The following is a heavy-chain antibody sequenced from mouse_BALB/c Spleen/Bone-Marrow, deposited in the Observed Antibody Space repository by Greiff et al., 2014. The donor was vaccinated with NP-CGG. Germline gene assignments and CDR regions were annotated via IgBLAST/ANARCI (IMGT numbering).Heavy chain of an antibody. CDR2: IRNKAYGYTT. Sequence: DVHLVESGGGLVQPGGSLRLSCTTSGFTFTDYYMSWVRQPPGKALEWLVFIRNKAYGYTTEYSASVRGRFTISRDNSQSILYLQMNTLRAEDSATYYCARFPMDYWGQGTSVTVSS. CDR1: GFTFTDYY. V-gene: IGHV7-3*02. J-gene: IGHJ4*01. CDR3: ARFPMDY.